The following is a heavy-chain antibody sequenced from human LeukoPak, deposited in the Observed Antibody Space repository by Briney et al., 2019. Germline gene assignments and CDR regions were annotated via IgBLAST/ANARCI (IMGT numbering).Heavy chain of an antibody. Sequence: ASVKVSCKASGYTFTCYYMHWVRQAPGQGLEWMGWINPYSGGTHYVQKFQGRVTMTRDTSISTAYMELSRLKSEDTEVYYCGRGYGGYVNYFDYWGQGTLVTVSS. D-gene: IGHD5-12*01. J-gene: IGHJ4*02. CDR3: GRGYGGYVNYFDY. V-gene: IGHV1-2*02. CDR1: GYTFTCYY. CDR2: INPYSGGT.